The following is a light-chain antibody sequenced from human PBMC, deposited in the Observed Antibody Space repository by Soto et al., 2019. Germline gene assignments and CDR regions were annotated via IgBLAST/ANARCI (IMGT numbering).Light chain of an antibody. Sequence: EIVLTQSPGTLSLSPGERATLSCRASQSVSSSYLGWYQQKPGQAPRLLIYGASSRATGIPDRFSGSGSGTDFTLTISRLEPEDLAVYYCPQYGSSPRTFGQGTKLEIK. CDR2: GAS. CDR1: QSVSSSY. J-gene: IGKJ2*01. CDR3: PQYGSSPRT. V-gene: IGKV3-20*01.